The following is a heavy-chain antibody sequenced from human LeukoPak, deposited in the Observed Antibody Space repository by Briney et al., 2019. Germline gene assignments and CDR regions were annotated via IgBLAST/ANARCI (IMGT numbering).Heavy chain of an antibody. D-gene: IGHD3-9*01. CDR1: GYTFTGYY. J-gene: IGHJ6*02. V-gene: IGHV1-2*02. CDR3: AREGRPHYDILTGYTYYYYGMDV. CDR2: INPNSGGT. Sequence: ASVKVSCKASGYTFTGYYMHWVRQAPGQGLEWMGWINPNSGGTNYARKFQGRVTMTRDTSISTAYMELSRLRSDDTAVYYCAREGRPHYDILTGYTYYYYGMDVWGQGTTVTVSS.